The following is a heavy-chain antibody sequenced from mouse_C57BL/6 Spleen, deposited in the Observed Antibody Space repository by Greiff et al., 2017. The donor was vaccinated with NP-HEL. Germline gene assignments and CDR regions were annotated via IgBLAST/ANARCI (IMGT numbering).Heavy chain of an antibody. CDR3: ARTSRGAMDY. J-gene: IGHJ4*01. CDR1: GFSLTSYG. Sequence: VMLVESGPGLVAPSQSLSITCTVSGFSLTSYGVDWVRQSPGKGLEWLGVIWGVGSTNYNSALKSRLSISKDNSKSQVFLKMNSLQTDDTAMYYCARTSRGAMDYWGQGTSVTVSS. V-gene: IGHV2-6*01. D-gene: IGHD1-1*01. CDR2: IWGVGST.